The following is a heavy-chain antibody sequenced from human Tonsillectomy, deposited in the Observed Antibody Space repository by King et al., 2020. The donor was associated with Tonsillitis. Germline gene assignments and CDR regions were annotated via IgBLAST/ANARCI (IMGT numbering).Heavy chain of an antibody. CDR3: AGGGGWLITS. CDR2: IKQDGSEK. D-gene: IGHD2-15*01. Sequence: VQLVESGGDLVQPGGSLRLSCAASGFTFSSYWMNWVRQAPGKGLEWVANIKQDGSEKYFVDSVKGRFTISRDNAKNSLYLQMNSLRADDTAVYYCAGGGGWLITSWGQGTLVTVSS. V-gene: IGHV3-7*04. J-gene: IGHJ4*02. CDR1: GFTFSSYW.